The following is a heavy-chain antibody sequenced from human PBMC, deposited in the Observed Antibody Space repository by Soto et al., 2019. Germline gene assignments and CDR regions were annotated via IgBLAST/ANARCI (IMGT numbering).Heavy chain of an antibody. J-gene: IGHJ4*02. CDR3: ARIPPGWGGGQLVLDY. CDR1: GFTFSSFW. Sequence: EVQLVESGGGLVQPGGSLRLSCAASGFTFSSFWMHWVRQAPGKGLVWVSRINSDGSIITYADSVKGRFTISRDNAKNTLYPQMNSLRAEDTAVYYCARIPPGWGGGQLVLDYWGQGTLVTVSS. V-gene: IGHV3-74*01. CDR2: INSDGSII. D-gene: IGHD6-13*01.